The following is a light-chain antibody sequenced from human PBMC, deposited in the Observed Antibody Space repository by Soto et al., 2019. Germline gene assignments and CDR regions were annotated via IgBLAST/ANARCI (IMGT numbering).Light chain of an antibody. CDR2: AAS. CDR1: QSISTY. V-gene: IGKV1-39*01. J-gene: IGKJ3*01. CDR3: QQSYIAPFT. Sequence: DIQMTQSPSSLSASVGDRVTITCRASQSISTYLNWYRQKPGKAPNLLIYAASTLESGIPSRFSGSGSGTHFTHTISSLQPEDFATYYCQQSYIAPFTFGPGTKVHIK.